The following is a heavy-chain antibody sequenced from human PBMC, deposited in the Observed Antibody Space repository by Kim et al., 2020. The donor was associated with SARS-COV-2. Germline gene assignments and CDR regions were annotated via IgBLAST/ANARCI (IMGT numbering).Heavy chain of an antibody. CDR3: VRPTARLRVGPFDI. CDR1: GDSISTYF. J-gene: IGHJ3*02. D-gene: IGHD1-26*01. Sequence: SETLSLTCTVSGDSISTYFWSWIRQPPGKGLEWIGYINHSGNTNYNPSLKSRVTISVDTSKNQFSLRLSSVTAADTAVYYCVRPTARLRVGPFDIWGQGT. CDR2: INHSGNT. V-gene: IGHV4-59*08.